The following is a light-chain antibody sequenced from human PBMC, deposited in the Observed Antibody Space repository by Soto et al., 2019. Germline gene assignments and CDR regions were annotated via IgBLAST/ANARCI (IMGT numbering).Light chain of an antibody. CDR2: GAS. CDR1: QSVSSNY. Sequence: ELVLTQSPATLSLSPGATATLSCRASQSVSSNYLAWFQQIPGQATRLLIYGASSRAAGIPDRLSGSGSVTDFTHTISGLEPEDFAVYYCHHYGRSPLYTFGPGTNMDFK. V-gene: IGKV3-20*01. CDR3: HHYGRSPLYT. J-gene: IGKJ3*01.